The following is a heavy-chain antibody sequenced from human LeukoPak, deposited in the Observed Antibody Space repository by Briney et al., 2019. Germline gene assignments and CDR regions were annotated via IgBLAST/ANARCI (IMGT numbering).Heavy chain of an antibody. V-gene: IGHV1-69*13. Sequence: GASVKVSCKASGGTFSSYAISWVRQAPGQGLEWMGVIIPIFGTANYAQKFQGRVTITADESTSTAYMELSSLRSEDTAVYYCARVGRRSGSYSYAFDIWGQGTMVTVSS. D-gene: IGHD3-10*01. J-gene: IGHJ3*02. CDR1: GGTFSSYA. CDR3: ARVGRRSGSYSYAFDI. CDR2: IIPIFGTA.